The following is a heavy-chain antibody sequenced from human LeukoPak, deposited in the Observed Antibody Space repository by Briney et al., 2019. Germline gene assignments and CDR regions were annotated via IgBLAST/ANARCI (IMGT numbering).Heavy chain of an antibody. CDR2: ISYDGSNK. CDR1: GFTFSNAW. V-gene: IGHV3-30-3*01. Sequence: PGGSLRLSCAASGFTFSNAWMSWVRQAPGKGLEWVAVISYDGSNKYYADSVKGRFTISRDNSKNTLYLQMNSLRAEDTAVYYCARDTYRDRYFDYWGQGTLVTVSS. J-gene: IGHJ4*02. D-gene: IGHD4-11*01. CDR3: ARDTYRDRYFDY.